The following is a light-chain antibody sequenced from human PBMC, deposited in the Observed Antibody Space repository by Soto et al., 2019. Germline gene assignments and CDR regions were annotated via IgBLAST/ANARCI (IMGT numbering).Light chain of an antibody. J-gene: IGKJ5*01. CDR1: QSVSSY. Sequence: EVVLTQSPATLSLSRGERATLSCRASQSVSSYLAWYQQKPGQAPRLLIYDASNRATAIPARFSGSGSGTDFTLTISSLEPEDFAVYYCHQRSNWPPEITFGQGTRLEIK. CDR2: DAS. V-gene: IGKV3-11*01. CDR3: HQRSNWPPEIT.